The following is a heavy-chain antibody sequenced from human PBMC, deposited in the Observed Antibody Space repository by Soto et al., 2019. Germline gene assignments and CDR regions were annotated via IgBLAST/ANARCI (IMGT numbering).Heavy chain of an antibody. CDR1: GFTFSSHW. Sequence: EVQLVESGGGLVQPGGSLRLSCAASGFTFSSHWMHWVRQAPGKGLVWVSHIGPSGSGTRDADSVQGRFTISRDNARNTLYLQMNSLRDEDTAVYYCTRDNNCPYDYWARESWSPSPQ. J-gene: IGHJ4*02. CDR2: IGPSGSGT. D-gene: IGHD1-1*01. CDR3: TRDNNCPYDY. V-gene: IGHV3-74*01.